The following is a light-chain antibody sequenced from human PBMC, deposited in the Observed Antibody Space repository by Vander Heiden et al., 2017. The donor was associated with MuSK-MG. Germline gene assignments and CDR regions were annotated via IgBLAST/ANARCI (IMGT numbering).Light chain of an antibody. J-gene: IGKJ2*01. Sequence: EIVMTQAPATLSESPGERATLSCRASQSVRSNVAWYQQKPGQAPRLLIYASSARDTGIPARFSGCGSGTEFTLTISILQSEDFAVYYCQQDNDWQLTFGQGTKVEIK. CDR2: ASS. CDR3: QQDNDWQLT. V-gene: IGKV3-15*01. CDR1: QSVRSN.